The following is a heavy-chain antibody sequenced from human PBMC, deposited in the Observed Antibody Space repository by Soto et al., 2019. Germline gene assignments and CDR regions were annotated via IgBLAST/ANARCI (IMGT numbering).Heavy chain of an antibody. CDR2: ISGSGGST. V-gene: IGHV3-23*01. J-gene: IGHJ5*02. CDR1: GFTFSSYA. D-gene: IGHD3-3*01. Sequence: EVQLLESGGGLVQPGGSLRLSCAASGFTFSSYAMSWVRQAPGKGLEWVSAISGSGGSTYYADSVKGRFTISRDNSKHTLYLQMNSLRAEDTAVYYCAKGPYEFWSGFKWENWFDPWGQGTLVTVSS. CDR3: AKGPYEFWSGFKWENWFDP.